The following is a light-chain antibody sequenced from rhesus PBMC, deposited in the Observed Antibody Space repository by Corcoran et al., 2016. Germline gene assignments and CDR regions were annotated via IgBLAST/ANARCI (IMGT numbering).Light chain of an antibody. CDR1: ENVKNY. V-gene: IGKV1-74*01. Sequence: DIQMTQSPSSLSASVGDRVTITCRASENVKNYLNWYQQKPGNAPKLLIYKASTLQSGVPSRFSGSGSGTDYTFTISSLQPEDVATYYCQHGYGTPFTFGPGTKLDIK. J-gene: IGKJ3*01. CDR3: QHGYGTPFT. CDR2: KAS.